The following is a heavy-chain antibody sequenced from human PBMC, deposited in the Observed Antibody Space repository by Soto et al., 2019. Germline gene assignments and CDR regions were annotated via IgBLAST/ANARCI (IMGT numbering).Heavy chain of an antibody. CDR2: IRSKRGGGTA. CDR3: STELLWALEPTDY. J-gene: IGHJ4*02. CDR1: AFTFSDAR. D-gene: IGHD3-10*01. V-gene: IGHV3-15*01. Sequence: PGGCLRLSFSSAAFTFSDARMTWVRQAPRKRLEWVGRIRSKRGGGTADYAAPVKGRFIISRDDSESSLFLQMNSLKTEDTAVYYCSTELLWALEPTDYWGQGALVNVSS.